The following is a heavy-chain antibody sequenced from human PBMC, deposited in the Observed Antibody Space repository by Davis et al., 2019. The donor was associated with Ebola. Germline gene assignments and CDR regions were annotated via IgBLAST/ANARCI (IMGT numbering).Heavy chain of an antibody. CDR2: INHSGST. Sequence: PSETLSLTCAVYGGSFSGYYWSWIRQPPGKGLEWIGEINHSGSTNYNPSLKSRVTISVDTSKNQFSLKLSSVTAADTAVYYCARMGGRGCSSTSCYTIYYHYYMDVWGKGTTVTVSS. CDR1: GGSFSGYY. J-gene: IGHJ6*03. D-gene: IGHD2-2*02. CDR3: ARMGGRGCSSTSCYTIYYHYYMDV. V-gene: IGHV4-34*01.